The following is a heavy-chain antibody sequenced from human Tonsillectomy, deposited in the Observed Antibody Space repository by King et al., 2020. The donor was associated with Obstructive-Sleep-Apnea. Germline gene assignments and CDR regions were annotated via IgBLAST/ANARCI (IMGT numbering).Heavy chain of an antibody. CDR2: TRYVGSNK. Sequence: VQLVESGGGVVQPGGSLRLSCATSGFTFSTYGMNWVRQAPGKGLEWVAFTRYVGSNKYYADSVKGRFTISRDNSKNTLYLQMNSLRAEDTAVYYCAKYLTDHFYYSYGMDVGGKGTTVTVSS. CDR1: GFTFSTYG. J-gene: IGHJ6*04. D-gene: IGHD1-14*01. V-gene: IGHV3-30*02. CDR3: AKYLTDHFYYSYGMDV.